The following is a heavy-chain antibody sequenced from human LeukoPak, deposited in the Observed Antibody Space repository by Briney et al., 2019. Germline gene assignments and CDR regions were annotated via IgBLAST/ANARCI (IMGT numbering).Heavy chain of an antibody. V-gene: IGHV1-69*13. J-gene: IGHJ6*03. CDR3: AREPPVPNRYYHYMDV. CDR1: GGTFSSEA. CDR2: IIPIFGTA. D-gene: IGHD1-14*01. Sequence: SVKVSCKVSGGTFSSEAFSWVRQAPGRGLEWMGGIIPIFGTANYAQKFRARVTISADESTSTVYMELSSLRSEDTAVYYCAREPPVPNRYYHYMDVWGKGTTVAVSS.